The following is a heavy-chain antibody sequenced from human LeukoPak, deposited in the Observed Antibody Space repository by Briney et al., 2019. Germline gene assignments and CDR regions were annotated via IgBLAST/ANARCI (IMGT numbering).Heavy chain of an antibody. Sequence: PSQTLSLTCTVSGGSISSGSYYWSWIRQPAGKGLEWIGRIYTSGSTNYNPSLKSRVTISVDTSKNQFSLKLSSVTAADTAVYYCASNSFDYYDSGSYSVDYWGQGTLVTVSS. CDR2: IYTSGST. CDR3: ASNSFDYYDSGSYSVDY. V-gene: IGHV4-61*02. J-gene: IGHJ4*02. CDR1: GGSISSGSYY. D-gene: IGHD3-10*01.